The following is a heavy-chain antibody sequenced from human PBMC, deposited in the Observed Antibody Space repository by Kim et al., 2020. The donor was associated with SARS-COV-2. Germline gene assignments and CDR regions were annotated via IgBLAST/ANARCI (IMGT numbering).Heavy chain of an antibody. D-gene: IGHD3-3*01. V-gene: IGHV4-34*01. CDR3: ARGFKRVGEWLLYDY. J-gene: IGHJ4*02. Sequence: PSLKSPVTISVDTSKNQFSLKLSSVTAADTAVYYCARGFKRVGEWLLYDYWGQGTLVTVSS.